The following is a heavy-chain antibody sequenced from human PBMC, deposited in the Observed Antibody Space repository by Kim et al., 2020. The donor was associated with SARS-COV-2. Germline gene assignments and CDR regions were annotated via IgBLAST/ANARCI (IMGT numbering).Heavy chain of an antibody. CDR3: TTDYERIGGLCDGETCYPASL. CDR1: GFTFTKVW. J-gene: IGHJ4*02. D-gene: IGHD2-21*01. CDR2: IRSKVDGGTA. V-gene: IGHV3-15*06. Sequence: GGSLRLSCAASGFTFTKVWLSWVRQAPGKGLEWVGRIRSKVDGGTAYYAAPVKGGFTISRDDSKNTLYLQMNGLRAEDTAFYHCTTDYERIGGLCDGETCYPASLWGQGTLVTVSS.